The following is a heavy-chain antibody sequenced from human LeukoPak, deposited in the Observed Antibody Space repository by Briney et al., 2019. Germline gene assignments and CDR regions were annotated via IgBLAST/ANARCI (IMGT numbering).Heavy chain of an antibody. Sequence: GGSLRLSCAASGFTFSSYAMHWVRQAPGKGLEWVAVISYDGSNKYYADSVKGRFTISRDNSKNTLYLQMNSLRAEDTAVYYCAKDDYGGNSRGAFDIWGQGTMVTVSS. CDR3: AKDDYGGNSRGAFDI. V-gene: IGHV3-30*04. J-gene: IGHJ3*02. CDR1: GFTFSSYA. D-gene: IGHD4-23*01. CDR2: ISYDGSNK.